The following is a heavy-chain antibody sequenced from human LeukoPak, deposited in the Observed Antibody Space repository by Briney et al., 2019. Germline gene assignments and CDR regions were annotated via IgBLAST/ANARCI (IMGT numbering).Heavy chain of an antibody. CDR2: IYYSGST. D-gene: IGHD6-13*01. CDR3: ASAPGYSSSWYRSGYGMDV. J-gene: IGHJ6*02. Sequence: SETLSLTCTVSGGSISSYYWSWIRQPPGKGLEWIGYIYYSGSTNYNPSLKSRVTISVDTSKNQFSLKLRSVTAADTAVYYCASAPGYSSSWYRSGYGMDVWGQGTTVTVSS. V-gene: IGHV4-59*01. CDR1: GGSISSYY.